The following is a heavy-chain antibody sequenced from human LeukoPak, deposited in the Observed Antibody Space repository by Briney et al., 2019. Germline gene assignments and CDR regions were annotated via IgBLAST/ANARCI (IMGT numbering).Heavy chain of an antibody. CDR3: ARDKVTY. V-gene: IGHV3-7*01. J-gene: IGHJ4*02. Sequence: PGGSLRLSCAASGFTFSNYWMSWVRQVPGKGLEWVAHINKDGSEKYYVDSVKGRFIISRDNAKNSLYLQMNSPKVEDTAVYYCARDKVTYWGPGTLVTVSS. CDR1: GFTFSNYW. CDR2: INKDGSEK.